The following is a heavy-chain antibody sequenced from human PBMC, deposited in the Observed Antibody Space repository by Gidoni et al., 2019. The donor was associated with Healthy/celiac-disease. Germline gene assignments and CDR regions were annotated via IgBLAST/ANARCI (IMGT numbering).Heavy chain of an antibody. V-gene: IGHV3-21*01. J-gene: IGHJ3*02. D-gene: IGHD3-10*01. CDR3: ARDGLLWFGEFDAFDI. CDR2: ISSSSSYI. CDR1: GFPFSSYS. Sequence: EVQLVESGGGLVKPGGSLRLPCAASGFPFSSYSMNWVRQAPGKGLEWVSSISSSSSYIYYADSVKGRFTISRDNAKNSLYLQMNSLRAEDTAVYYCARDGLLWFGEFDAFDIWGQGTMVTVSS.